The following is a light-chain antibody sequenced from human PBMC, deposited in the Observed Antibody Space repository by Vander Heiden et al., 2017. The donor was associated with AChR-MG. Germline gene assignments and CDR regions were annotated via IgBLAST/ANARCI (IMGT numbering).Light chain of an antibody. Sequence: DIVLTQSPATLSLSPGERATLSCRASQSVSSYLAWYQQKPGQAPRLLIYDASNRATGIPARFSGSGSGTDFTLTISSLEPEDFAVYYCQQRSNWPMYTVGQGTKLEIK. J-gene: IGKJ2*01. V-gene: IGKV3-11*01. CDR3: QQRSNWPMYT. CDR2: DAS. CDR1: QSVSSY.